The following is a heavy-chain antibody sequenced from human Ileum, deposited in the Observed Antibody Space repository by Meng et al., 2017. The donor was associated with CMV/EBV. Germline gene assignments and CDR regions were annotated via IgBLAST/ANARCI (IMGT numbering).Heavy chain of an antibody. CDR1: GFTFSSYH. CDR2: IHGDASTT. J-gene: IGHJ4*02. V-gene: IGHV3-74*01. Sequence: EVQLVESXXAXVRXGGXLSLACAASGFTFSSYHMHWVRQAPGKGLVWVSNIHGDASTTYYANSVRGRFTISRDNAKNTLYLQMNSLRDEDTAAYYCVRSSSTWHTPPFDFWGQGALVTVAS. D-gene: IGHD2-2*01. CDR3: VRSSSTWHTPPFDF.